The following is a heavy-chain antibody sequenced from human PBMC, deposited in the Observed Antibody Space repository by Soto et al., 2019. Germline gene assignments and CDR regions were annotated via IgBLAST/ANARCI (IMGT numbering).Heavy chain of an antibody. J-gene: IGHJ4*02. V-gene: IGHV3-30-3*01. CDR1: VFPYSSYA. D-gene: IGHD5-18*01. Sequence: GVCQRLLCAASVFPYSSYAMHWVRQAPGKGLEEVAVISYDGSNKYYADSVKGRFTISRDNSKNTLYLQMNSLRAEDTYVYYCARDLDGQLWPHYFDFWGQGTLVTVSS. CDR3: ARDLDGQLWPHYFDF. CDR2: ISYDGSNK.